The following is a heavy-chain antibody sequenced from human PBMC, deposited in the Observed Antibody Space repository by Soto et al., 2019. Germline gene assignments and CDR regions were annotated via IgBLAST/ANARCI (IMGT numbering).Heavy chain of an antibody. CDR1: GGTFSSYF. V-gene: IGHV1-69*01. D-gene: IGHD6-13*01. CDR3: ARETPSAAAAYYYYGLDV. J-gene: IGHJ6*02. Sequence: QVQLVQSGAEVKKAGSSVKVSCKVSGGTFSSYFINWVRQAPGQGLEWVGGLIPVFGTASYAEKFQGRVTITADESTSTAYMEMSRLRSDDTAVYYCARETPSAAAAYYYYGLDVWGQGTTVTVPS. CDR2: LIPVFGTA.